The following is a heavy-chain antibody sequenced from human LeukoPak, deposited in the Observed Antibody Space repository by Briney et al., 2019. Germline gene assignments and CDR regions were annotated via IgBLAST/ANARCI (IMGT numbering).Heavy chain of an antibody. D-gene: IGHD6-13*01. V-gene: IGHV4-34*01. CDR1: GGSFSGYY. CDR3: ARRGHYGQQLVLGFDY. J-gene: IGHJ4*02. CDR2: INHSGST. Sequence: SETLSLTGAGYGGSFSGYYWSWIRQPPGKGPEWIGEINHSGSTNYNPSLKSRVTISVDTSKNQFSLKLSSVTAADTAVYYCARRGHYGQQLVLGFDYWGQGTLVTVSS.